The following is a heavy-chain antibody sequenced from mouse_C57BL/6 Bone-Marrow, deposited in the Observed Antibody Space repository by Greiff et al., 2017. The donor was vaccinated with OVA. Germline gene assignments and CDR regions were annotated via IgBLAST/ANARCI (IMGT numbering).Heavy chain of an antibody. CDR2: IDPSDSYT. J-gene: IGHJ2*01. D-gene: IGHD2-3*01. V-gene: IGHV1-50*01. CDR3: ARSFDYYDGYYYFDY. CDR1: GYTFTSYW. Sequence: QVQLQQPGAELVKPGASVKLSCKASGYTFTSYWMQWVKQRPGQGLEWIGEIDPSDSYTNYNQKFKGKATLTVDTSSSTAYMQLSSLTSEDSAVYYCARSFDYYDGYYYFDYWGQGTTLTVSS.